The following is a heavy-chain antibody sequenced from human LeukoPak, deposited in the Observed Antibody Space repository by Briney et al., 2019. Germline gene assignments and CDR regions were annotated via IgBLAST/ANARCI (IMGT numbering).Heavy chain of an antibody. D-gene: IGHD5-12*01. Sequence: GGSLRLSCVVSGFTFSSNAMSWLRQAPGKGLEWVAVISYDGSNEYYADSVKGRFSISRDNSKNTLYLQMNSLRAEDTAVYYCAKDRLSGYADYWGQGTLVTVSS. CDR2: ISYDGSNE. CDR3: AKDRLSGYADY. J-gene: IGHJ4*02. CDR1: GFTFSSNA. V-gene: IGHV3-30*18.